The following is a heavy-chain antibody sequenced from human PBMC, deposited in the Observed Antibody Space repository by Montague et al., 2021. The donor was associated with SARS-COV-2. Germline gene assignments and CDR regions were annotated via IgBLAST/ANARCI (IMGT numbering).Heavy chain of an antibody. CDR3: AKPLATGNYYY. V-gene: IGHV4-39*01. D-gene: IGHD1-1*01. CDR2: ISYRGDP. Sequence: SETLSLTCTVSGGSISSSNYYWGWVRQPPGKGLEWIGSISYRGDPYYNPSLKSRLTISVDTSQNQFSLKLSPVTAADTAVYYCAKPLATGNYYYWGQGTLVTVSS. CDR1: GGSISSSNYY. J-gene: IGHJ4*02.